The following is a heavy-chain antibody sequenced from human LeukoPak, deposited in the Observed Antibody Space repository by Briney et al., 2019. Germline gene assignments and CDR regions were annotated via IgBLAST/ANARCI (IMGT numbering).Heavy chain of an antibody. V-gene: IGHV1-69*13. CDR3: ASGETTAIRAFDI. CDR1: GYTFSSYG. Sequence: GASVKVSCKASGYTFSSYGMNWVRQAPGQGLEWMGGIIPIFGTANYAQKFQGRVTITADESTSTAYMELSSLRSEDTAVYYCASGETTAIRAFDIWGQGTMVTVSS. D-gene: IGHD2-21*02. CDR2: IIPIFGTA. J-gene: IGHJ3*02.